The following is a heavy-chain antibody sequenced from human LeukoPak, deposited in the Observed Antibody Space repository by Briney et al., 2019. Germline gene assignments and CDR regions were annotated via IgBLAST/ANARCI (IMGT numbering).Heavy chain of an antibody. V-gene: IGHV4-61*02. Sequence: SETLSLTCTVSGGSISSGSYYWSWIRQPAGKGLEWIGRIYTSGTTNYNPSLKSRVTISVDTSKNQFSLKLSSVTAADTAVYYCARDFYGGKGPHYYYMDVWGKGTTVTVSS. CDR2: IYTSGTT. CDR1: GGSISSGSYY. J-gene: IGHJ6*03. D-gene: IGHD4-23*01. CDR3: ARDFYGGKGPHYYYMDV.